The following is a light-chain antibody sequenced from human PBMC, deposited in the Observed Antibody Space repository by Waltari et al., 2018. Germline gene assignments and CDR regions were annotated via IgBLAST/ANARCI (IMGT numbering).Light chain of an antibody. CDR3: ASYTATSTPYV. CDR2: DVS. J-gene: IGLJ1*01. Sequence: QSALTQPASVSGSPGQSLAISCTGTSSDVGDYDYVCWYQQHPGKAPKLLIYDVSNRPSGVSTRFFGSKSGNTASLTISGLQAEDEADYYCASYTATSTPYVFGTGTKVTVL. CDR1: SSDVGDYDY. V-gene: IGLV2-14*01.